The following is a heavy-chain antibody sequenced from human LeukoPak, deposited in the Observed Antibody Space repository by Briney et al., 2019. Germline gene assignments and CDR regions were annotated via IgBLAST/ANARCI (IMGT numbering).Heavy chain of an antibody. D-gene: IGHD3-22*01. J-gene: IGHJ4*02. V-gene: IGHV4-59*01. CDR1: GGSFSAYY. CDR3: ARVTGYMIEDYFDY. CDR2: IYYSGSA. Sequence: SETLSLTCAVYGGSFSAYYWSWIRQPPGKGLEWIGYIYYSGSADYNPSLKSRVTISVETSKNQFSLKLSSVTAADTAVYYCARVTGYMIEDYFDYWGQGTLVTVSS.